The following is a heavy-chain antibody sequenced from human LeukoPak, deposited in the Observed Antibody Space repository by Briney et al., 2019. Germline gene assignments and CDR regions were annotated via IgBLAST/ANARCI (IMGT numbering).Heavy chain of an antibody. J-gene: IGHJ4*02. CDR3: ARLVTGYSAMIVVVNQNYYFDY. Sequence: SETLSLTCTVSGGSISSSSYYWGWIRQPPGKGLEYIGSIYYSGSTYYNSSLKSRVTISVDTSKNQFSLKLSSVTAADTAVYYCARLVTGYSAMIVVVNQNYYFDYWGQGTLVTVSS. CDR1: GGSISSSSYY. CDR2: IYYSGST. V-gene: IGHV4-39*07. D-gene: IGHD3-22*01.